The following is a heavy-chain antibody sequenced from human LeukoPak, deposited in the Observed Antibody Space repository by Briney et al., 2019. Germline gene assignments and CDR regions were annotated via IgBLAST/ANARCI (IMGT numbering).Heavy chain of an antibody. CDR2: IYHSGST. CDR1: GYSISSGYY. Sequence: SETLSLTCTVSGYSISSGYYWGWIRQPPGKGLEWIGSIYHSGSTYYNPSLKSRVTISVDTSKNQFSLKLSSVTAADTAVYYCARHGRRWVGATEGYWGQGTLVTVSS. V-gene: IGHV4-38-2*02. J-gene: IGHJ4*02. D-gene: IGHD1-26*01. CDR3: ARHGRRWVGATEGY.